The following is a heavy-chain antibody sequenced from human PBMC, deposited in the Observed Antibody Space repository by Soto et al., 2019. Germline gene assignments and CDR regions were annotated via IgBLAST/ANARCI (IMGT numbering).Heavy chain of an antibody. CDR3: ARLEGSSRYLDY. D-gene: IGHD6-6*01. CDR2: IYYSGST. CDR1: GGSISSYY. J-gene: IGHJ4*02. V-gene: IGHV4-59*12. Sequence: SETLSLTCTVSGGSISSYYWSWIRQPPGKGLEWIGYIYYSGSTNYNPSLKSRVTISVDKSKNQFSLKLSSVTAADTAVYYCARLEGSSRYLDYWGQGTLVTVSS.